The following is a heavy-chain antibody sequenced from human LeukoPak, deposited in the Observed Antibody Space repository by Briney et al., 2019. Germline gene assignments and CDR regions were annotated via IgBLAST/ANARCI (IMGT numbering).Heavy chain of an antibody. Sequence: QPGGSLRLSCAASGFTFSSYAMHWVRQAPGKGLEWVAVISYDGSNKYYADSVKGRFTISRDNSKNTLYLQMNSLRAEDTAVYYCAKDPGTDYWGQGTLVTVSS. CDR2: ISYDGSNK. CDR1: GFTFSSYA. CDR3: AKDPGTDY. D-gene: IGHD3-10*01. V-gene: IGHV3-30*04. J-gene: IGHJ4*02.